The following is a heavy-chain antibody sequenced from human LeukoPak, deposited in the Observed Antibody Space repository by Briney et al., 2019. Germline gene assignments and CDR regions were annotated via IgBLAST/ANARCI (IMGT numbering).Heavy chain of an antibody. CDR2: INHSGST. D-gene: IGHD3-10*01. J-gene: IGHJ4*02. V-gene: IGHV4-34*01. Sequence: SETLSLTCAVYGGSFSSYYWTWIRQPPGKGLEWIGEINHSGSTNYNPSLKSRVTISVDTSKTQFSLKLSSVTAADTAVYYCARWDYYYYASGSYSRLYFDYWGQGTLVTVSS. CDR3: ARWDYYYYASGSYSRLYFDY. CDR1: GGSFSSYY.